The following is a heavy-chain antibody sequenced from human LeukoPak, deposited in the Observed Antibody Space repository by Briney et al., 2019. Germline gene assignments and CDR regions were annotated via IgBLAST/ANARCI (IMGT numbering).Heavy chain of an antibody. CDR1: GYTLTELS. V-gene: IGHV1-24*01. CDR2: FDPEDGET. Sequence: GASVKVSCKVSGYTLTELSMHWVRQAPGKGLEWMGGFDPEDGETIYAQKFQGRVTMTEDTSTDTAYMELSSLRSEDTAVYYCATVGGLGTRAYYFDYWGQGTLVTVSS. D-gene: IGHD3-16*01. CDR3: ATVGGLGTRAYYFDY. J-gene: IGHJ4*02.